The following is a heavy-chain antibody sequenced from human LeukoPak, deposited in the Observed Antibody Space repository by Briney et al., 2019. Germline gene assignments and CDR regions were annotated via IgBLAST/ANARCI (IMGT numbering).Heavy chain of an antibody. Sequence: ASVTASCLASGYSLTGYYMHWVRPPPRQGGGWVGWIHPNRGGTNYAQMIQGWVTMTRNTSISTAYMELSRLRSDDTAVYYCAREKIAAAGTIHYYYGMDVWGKGTTVTVSS. CDR2: IHPNRGGT. CDR3: AREKIAAAGTIHYYYGMDV. J-gene: IGHJ6*04. CDR1: GYSLTGYY. V-gene: IGHV1-2*04. D-gene: IGHD6-13*01.